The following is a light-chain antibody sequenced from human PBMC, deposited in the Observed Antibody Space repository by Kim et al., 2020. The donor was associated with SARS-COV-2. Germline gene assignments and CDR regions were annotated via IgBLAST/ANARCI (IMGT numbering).Light chain of an antibody. J-gene: IGKJ1*01. CDR2: GAS. CDR1: QGVSRS. CDR3: QQYNTWPT. V-gene: IGKV3-15*01. Sequence: SVSPGERVTPSCRASQGVSRSLARYRQKPGQPPRLLIYGASTRASGIPARFSGSGSGTEFTLTISSLQSEDFAVYYCQQYNTWPTFGQGTKVDIK.